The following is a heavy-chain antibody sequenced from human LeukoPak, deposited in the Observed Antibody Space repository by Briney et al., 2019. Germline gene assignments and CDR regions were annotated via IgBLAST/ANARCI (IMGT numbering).Heavy chain of an antibody. V-gene: IGHV1-18*01. CDR1: GYTFSSYG. J-gene: IGHJ5*02. CDR2: ISAYNGNT. CDR3: ARDRRLGYCSSTSCYSNWFDP. Sequence: VASVKVSCKASGYTFSSYGISWVRQAPGQGLEWMGWISAYNGNTNYAQKLQGRVTMTTDTSTSTAYMELRSLRSDDTAVYYCARDRRLGYCSSTSCYSNWFDPWGQGTLVTVSS. D-gene: IGHD2-2*02.